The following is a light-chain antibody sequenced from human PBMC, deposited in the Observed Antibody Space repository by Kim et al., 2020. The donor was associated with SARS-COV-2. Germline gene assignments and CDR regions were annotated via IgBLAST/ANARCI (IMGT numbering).Light chain of an antibody. J-gene: IGKJ1*01. CDR3: QQANNFPWT. CDR1: QDINGR. Sequence: DIQMTQSPSSVSASVGDRVTITCWASQDINGRLAWYQQRPGMVPKLLIDGASNLQSGVPSRFSGSGSGTDFTLTIWNLQPEDFATYYCQQANNFPWTFGQGTKLEI. CDR2: GAS. V-gene: IGKV1-12*01.